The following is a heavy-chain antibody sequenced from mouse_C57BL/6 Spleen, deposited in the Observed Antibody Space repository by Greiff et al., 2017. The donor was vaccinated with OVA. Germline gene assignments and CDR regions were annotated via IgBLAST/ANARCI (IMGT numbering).Heavy chain of an antibody. V-gene: IGHV1-55*01. D-gene: IGHD3-1*01. CDR1: GYTFTSYW. CDR2: IYPGSGST. CDR3: ASGATDY. Sequence: QVQLQQPGAELVKPGASVKMSCKASGYTFTSYWITWVKQRPGQGLEWIGDIYPGSGSTNYNEKFKSKAKLTVDTSSSTDYMQLSSLTSEDSAVYYCASGATDYWGQGTTLTVSS. J-gene: IGHJ2*01.